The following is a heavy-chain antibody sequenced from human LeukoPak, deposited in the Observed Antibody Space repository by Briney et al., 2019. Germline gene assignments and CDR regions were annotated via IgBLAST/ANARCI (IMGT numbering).Heavy chain of an antibody. CDR2: IYTSGST. CDR3: ASGAGVRGGILGLDY. CDR1: GGSISSGSYY. V-gene: IGHV4-61*02. J-gene: IGHJ4*02. D-gene: IGHD3-10*01. Sequence: SKTLSLTCTVSGGSISSGSYYWSWIRQPAGKGLEWIGRIYTSGSTNYYPSLKSRVTIAVDTYKYQFYLKLGSATAADTAASYCASGAGVRGGILGLDYWGQGTLVTVSS.